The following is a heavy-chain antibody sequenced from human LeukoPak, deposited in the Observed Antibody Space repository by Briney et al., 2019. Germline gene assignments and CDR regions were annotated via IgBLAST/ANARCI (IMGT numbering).Heavy chain of an antibody. Sequence: SQTRSLTCAISGDSVSTNSATWTWLRQSPSRGLEWLGRTYYRSKWSNDYAVSMKSRITINPDTSKNQFSLQLNSVTPEDTAVYYCARLVGASWFDSWGQGTLVTVSS. CDR1: GDSVSTNSAT. CDR3: ARLVGASWFDS. D-gene: IGHD1-26*01. CDR2: TYYRSKWSN. V-gene: IGHV6-1*01. J-gene: IGHJ5*01.